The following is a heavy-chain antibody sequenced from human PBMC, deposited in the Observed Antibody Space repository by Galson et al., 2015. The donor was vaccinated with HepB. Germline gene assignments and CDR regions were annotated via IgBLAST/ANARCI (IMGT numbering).Heavy chain of an antibody. J-gene: IGHJ5*02. Sequence: SVKVSCKASGGTFSSYAISWVRQAPGQGLEWMGGIIPIFGTANYAQKFQGRVTITADESTSTAYMELSSLRSEDTAVYYCASGTSDIVVVPAAIGWFDPWGQGTLVTVSS. CDR2: IIPIFGTA. D-gene: IGHD2-2*01. CDR1: GGTFSSYA. V-gene: IGHV1-69*13. CDR3: ASGTSDIVVVPAAIGWFDP.